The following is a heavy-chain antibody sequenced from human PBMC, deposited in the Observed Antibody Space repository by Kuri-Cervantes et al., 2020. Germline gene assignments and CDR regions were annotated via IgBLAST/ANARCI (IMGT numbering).Heavy chain of an antibody. CDR1: GYTFINFG. D-gene: IGHD6-13*01. CDR3: ARASISSWYGHGHYYYMDV. J-gene: IGHJ6*03. V-gene: IGHV1-69*05. Sequence: SVKVSCKASGYTFINFGISWVRQAPGQGLEWMGGIIPIFGTANYAQKFQGRVTITTDESTSTAYMELSSLRSEDTAVYYCARASISSWYGHGHYYYMDVWGKGTTVTVSS. CDR2: IIPIFGTA.